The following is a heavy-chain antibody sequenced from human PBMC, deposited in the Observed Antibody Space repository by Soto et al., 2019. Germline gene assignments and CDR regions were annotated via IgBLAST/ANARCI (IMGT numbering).Heavy chain of an antibody. J-gene: IGHJ4*02. CDR2: IKSKTDGGTT. CDR3: TTEDIVATYFDY. D-gene: IGHD5-12*01. CDR1: GFTFSNAW. V-gene: IGHV3-15*07. Sequence: VGSLRLSCAASGFTFSNAWMNWVRQAPGKGLEWVGRIKSKTDGGTTDYAAPVKGRFTISRDDSKNTLYLQMNSLKTEDTAVYYCTTEDIVATYFDYWGQGTLVTVSS.